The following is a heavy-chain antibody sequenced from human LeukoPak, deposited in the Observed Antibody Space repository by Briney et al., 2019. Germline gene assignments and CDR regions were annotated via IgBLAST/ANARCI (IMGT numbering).Heavy chain of an antibody. CDR2: IYPGDSDT. CDR1: GYSFTSYW. D-gene: IGHD6-13*01. Sequence: GESLKISCKGSGYSFTSYWIAWVRQMPGKGLEWMGIIYPGDSDTRYSPSFQGQVTISADKPISTAYLQWRSLKASDSAMYYCARRIAGSGVDYWGQGTLVTVSS. CDR3: ARRIAGSGVDY. V-gene: IGHV5-51*01. J-gene: IGHJ4*02.